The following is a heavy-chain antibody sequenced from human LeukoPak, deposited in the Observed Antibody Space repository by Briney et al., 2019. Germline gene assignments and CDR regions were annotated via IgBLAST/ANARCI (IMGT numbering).Heavy chain of an antibody. Sequence: SETLSLTCTVSGGSISSSSYYWGWIRQPPGKGLEWIGSIYYSGSTYYNPSLKSRVTISVDTSKNQFSLKLSSVTAADTAVYYCARLVAYSNYEGYLDHWGQGTLVTVSS. CDR3: ARLVAYSNYEGYLDH. D-gene: IGHD4-11*01. CDR2: IYYSGST. J-gene: IGHJ4*02. CDR1: GGSISSSSYY. V-gene: IGHV4-39*01.